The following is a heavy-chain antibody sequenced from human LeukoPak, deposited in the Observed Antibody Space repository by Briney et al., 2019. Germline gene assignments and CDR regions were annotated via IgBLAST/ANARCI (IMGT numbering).Heavy chain of an antibody. CDR2: ISTYNGNT. Sequence: ASVKVSCKASGYTFTSYGISWVRQAPGQGLEWMGWISTYNGNTNYAQKLQGRVTMTTDTSTSTAYMELRSLRSDDTAVYYCARDLHRVVVRGVPHYYYYMDVWGKGTTVTVSS. D-gene: IGHD3-10*01. CDR1: GYTFTSYG. CDR3: ARDLHRVVVRGVPHYYYYMDV. V-gene: IGHV1-18*01. J-gene: IGHJ6*03.